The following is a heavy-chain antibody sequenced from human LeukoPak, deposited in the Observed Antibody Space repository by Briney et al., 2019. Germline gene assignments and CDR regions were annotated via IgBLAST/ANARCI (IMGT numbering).Heavy chain of an antibody. CDR1: GFTFSSYE. CDR3: ARDPAGYCSGGSCFDY. D-gene: IGHD2-15*01. J-gene: IGHJ4*02. V-gene: IGHV3-48*03. CDR2: ISSSGSTI. Sequence: GGSLRLSCAASGFTFSSYEMNWVRQAPGKGLEWVSYISSSGSTIYYADSVKGRFTISGDNAKNSLYLQVNSLRAEDTAVYYCARDPAGYCSGGSCFDYWGQGTLVTVSS.